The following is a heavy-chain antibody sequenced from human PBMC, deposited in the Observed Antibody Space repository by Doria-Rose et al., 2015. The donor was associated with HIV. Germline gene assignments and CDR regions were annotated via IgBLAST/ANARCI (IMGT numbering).Heavy chain of an antibody. CDR3: AKAPIIGPKYYFYMDV. CDR2: ISRDSGAK. CDR1: GFSFESYA. J-gene: IGHJ6*03. D-gene: IGHD3-3*01. V-gene: IGHV3-9*01. Sequence: VQLVQSGGGLVQPGRSLRLSCVGSGFSFESYAMHWVRLAPGKGLEWVAGISRDSGAKGNADSVEGRFTISRDNAKKSVYLEMRSLRPEDTAFYCYAKAPIIGPKYYFYMDVWGKGTSVTVSS.